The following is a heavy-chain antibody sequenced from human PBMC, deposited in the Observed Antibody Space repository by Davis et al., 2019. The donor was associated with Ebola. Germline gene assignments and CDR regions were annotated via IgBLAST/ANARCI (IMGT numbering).Heavy chain of an antibody. CDR1: GYTFTSYY. CDR2: INPSGGST. Sequence: ASVKVSCKASGYTFTSYYMHWVRQAPGQGLEWMGIINPSGGSTSYAQKFQGRVTMTRDTSTSTVYMELSSLRSEDTAVYYCARAGGWTYDSSDYETIWDYWGQGTLVTVSS. CDR3: ARAGGWTYDSSDYETIWDY. D-gene: IGHD3-22*01. J-gene: IGHJ4*02. V-gene: IGHV1-46*01.